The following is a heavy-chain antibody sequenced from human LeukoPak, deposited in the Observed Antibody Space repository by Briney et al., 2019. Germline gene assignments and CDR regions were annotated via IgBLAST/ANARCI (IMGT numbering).Heavy chain of an antibody. D-gene: IGHD2/OR15-2a*01. CDR3: ARDRIERLSSGVGV. Sequence: PGGSLRLTCAASGFTFSDYYMGWIRQAPGKGPECVAYISKTANSVYYASFVKGRFIISRDNAKNEVYLQMDRLGVDDTAIYYCARDRIERLSSGVGVWGQGTTVAVSS. V-gene: IGHV3-11*01. J-gene: IGHJ6*02. CDR1: GFTFSDYY. CDR2: ISKTANSV.